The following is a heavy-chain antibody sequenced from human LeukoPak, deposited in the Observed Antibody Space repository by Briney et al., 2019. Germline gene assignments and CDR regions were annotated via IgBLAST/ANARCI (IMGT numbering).Heavy chain of an antibody. Sequence: SETLSLTCTVSGHSINSGYYWGWIRQPPGKGLEWIGSIYHSGNTYYNPSPQSRVTISVDTSKNQFSLKLSSVTAAETAVYYCARLGQLRYFDWPSPTLDAFDIWGQGTMVTVSS. J-gene: IGHJ3*02. CDR2: IYHSGNT. CDR3: ARLGQLRYFDWPSPTLDAFDI. D-gene: IGHD3-9*01. CDR1: GHSINSGYY. V-gene: IGHV4-38-2*02.